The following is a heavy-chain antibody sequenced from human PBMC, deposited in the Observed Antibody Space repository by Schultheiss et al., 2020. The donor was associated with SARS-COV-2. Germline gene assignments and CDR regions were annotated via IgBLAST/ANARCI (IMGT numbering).Heavy chain of an antibody. CDR3: ARQLGYCSSSNCYTLDS. D-gene: IGHD2-2*02. CDR2: IYYSGST. J-gene: IGHJ4*02. CDR1: GGSISSYY. Sequence: GSLRLSCTVSGGSISSYYWGWIRQPPGKGLEWIGSIYYSGSTYYNPSLKSRVTISVDTSKNQISLKLSSVTAADTAVYYCARQLGYCSSSNCYTLDSWGQGALVTVSS. V-gene: IGHV4-39*07.